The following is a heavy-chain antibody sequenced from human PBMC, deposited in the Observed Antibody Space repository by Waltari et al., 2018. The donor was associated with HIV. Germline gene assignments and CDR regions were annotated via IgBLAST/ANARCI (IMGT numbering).Heavy chain of an antibody. D-gene: IGHD2-15*01. Sequence: EVQLVESGGDLVQPGGSLRLSCAGRWFIFTTYSMTWVRQAPGKGLGGISYITSRSSTIYYPDSVKGRFTISRDNAKNSLYLQMNSLRAEDTAVYYCARLMVVAGTPYYGLDVWGQGTTVTVSS. CDR3: ARLMVVAGTPYYGLDV. J-gene: IGHJ6*02. CDR2: ITSRSSTI. V-gene: IGHV3-48*01. CDR1: WFIFTTYS.